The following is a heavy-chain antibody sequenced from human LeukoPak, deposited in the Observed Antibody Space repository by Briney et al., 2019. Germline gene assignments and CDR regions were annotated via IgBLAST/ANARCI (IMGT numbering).Heavy chain of an antibody. CDR2: ISAYNGNT. CDR3: ARAGYGDYYGPDDNWFDP. J-gene: IGHJ5*02. CDR1: GYTFTSYG. Sequence: ASVKVSCKASGYTFTSYGISWVRQAPGQGLEWMGWISAYNGNTNYAQKLQGRVTMTTDTSTSTAYMELRSLRSDDTAVYYCARAGYGDYYGPDDNWFDPWGQGTLVTVSS. D-gene: IGHD4-17*01. V-gene: IGHV1-18*01.